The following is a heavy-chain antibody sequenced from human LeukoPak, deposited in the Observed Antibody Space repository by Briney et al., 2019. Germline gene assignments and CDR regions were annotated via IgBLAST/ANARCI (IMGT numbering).Heavy chain of an antibody. J-gene: IGHJ4*02. V-gene: IGHV3-23*01. CDR1: GFTFSSYA. Sequence: GGSLRLSCAASGFTFSSYAMSWVRQAPGKGLEWVSAISGSGGSTYYADSVKGRFIISRDNAKNSLYLQMNSLRAEDTAVYYCATGAGRGYNLWGQGTLITVSS. D-gene: IGHD5-24*01. CDR3: ATGAGRGYNL. CDR2: ISGSGGST.